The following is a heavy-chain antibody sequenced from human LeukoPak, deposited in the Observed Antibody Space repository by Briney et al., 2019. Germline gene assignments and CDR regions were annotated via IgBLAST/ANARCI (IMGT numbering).Heavy chain of an antibody. Sequence: PGGSLRLSCAASGFTFSSYSMNWVRQAPGKGLEWVSYISSSSSTIYYADSVKGRFTISRDNAKNSLYLQMNSLRAEDTAVYYCARIKAIDYWGQGTLVTVSS. CDR1: GFTFSSYS. V-gene: IGHV3-48*01. CDR2: ISSSSSTI. J-gene: IGHJ4*02. CDR3: ARIKAIDY.